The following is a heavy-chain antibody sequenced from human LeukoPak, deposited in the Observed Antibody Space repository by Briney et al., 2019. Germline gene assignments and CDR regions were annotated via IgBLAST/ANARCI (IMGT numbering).Heavy chain of an antibody. J-gene: IGHJ4*02. CDR2: IWYDGSYK. V-gene: IGHV3-30*02. Sequence: GGSLRLSCAASGFTLSGHGMHWVRQAPGKGLDWVALIWYDGSYKYYADSVKGRFTVSRDNSNNTLYLQMNSLRPEDTAVYYCAKDYYDSGFDYWGQGVLVTVSS. CDR3: AKDYYDSGFDY. D-gene: IGHD3-10*01. CDR1: GFTLSGHG.